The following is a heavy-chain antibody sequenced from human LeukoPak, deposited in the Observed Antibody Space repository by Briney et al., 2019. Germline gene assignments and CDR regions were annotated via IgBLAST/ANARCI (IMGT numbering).Heavy chain of an antibody. CDR1: GYTFTGYY. CDR3: ARGGVSYQPFDY. CDR2: INPNSGGT. Sequence: GASVKVSCKASGYTFTGYYMHWVRQAPGQGLEWMGWINPNSGGTNYAQKFQGRVTMTRDTSTSTLYMELSSLRSEDTAVYYCARGGVSYQPFDYWGQGTLVTVSS. D-gene: IGHD1-26*01. J-gene: IGHJ4*02. V-gene: IGHV1-2*02.